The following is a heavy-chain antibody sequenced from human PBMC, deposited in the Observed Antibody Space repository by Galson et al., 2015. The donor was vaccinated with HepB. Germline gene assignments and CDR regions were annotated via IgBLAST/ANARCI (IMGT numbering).Heavy chain of an antibody. CDR1: GFTFSSYA. CDR2: ISYDGSNK. Sequence: SLRLSCAASGFTFSSYAMHWVRQAPGKGLEWVAVISYDGSNKYYADSVKGRFTISRDNSKNTLYLQMNSLRVEDTAVYYCARDAVVVVAENYFDYWGQGTLVTVSS. D-gene: IGHD2-15*01. J-gene: IGHJ4*02. CDR3: ARDAVVVVAENYFDY. V-gene: IGHV3-30*04.